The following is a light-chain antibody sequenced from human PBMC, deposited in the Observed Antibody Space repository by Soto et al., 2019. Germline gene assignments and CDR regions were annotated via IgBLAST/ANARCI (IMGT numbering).Light chain of an antibody. J-gene: IGKJ5*01. CDR1: QSVRTY. Sequence: EVVLTQSPATLSLSPGERATLSCRASQSVRTYLAWYQQKPGQAPRLLIHDVSDRATGIPARLSGSGSGTDFTLTISSLEPEDFAVYYCQQRSNWPPITFGQGTRLEIK. CDR3: QQRSNWPPIT. CDR2: DVS. V-gene: IGKV3-11*01.